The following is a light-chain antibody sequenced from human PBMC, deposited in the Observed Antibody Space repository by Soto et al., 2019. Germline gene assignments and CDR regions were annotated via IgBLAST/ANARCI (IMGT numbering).Light chain of an antibody. CDR1: QSVSSN. J-gene: IGKJ1*01. Sequence: IVITESPATLTVSPGERATLSCRASQSVSSNLAWYQQKPGQAPRLLIYGASSRATGIPDRFSGSGSGTDFTLTISRLEPEDFAVYYCQQYGSSLTTFGQGTKVDI. CDR2: GAS. CDR3: QQYGSSLTT. V-gene: IGKV3-20*01.